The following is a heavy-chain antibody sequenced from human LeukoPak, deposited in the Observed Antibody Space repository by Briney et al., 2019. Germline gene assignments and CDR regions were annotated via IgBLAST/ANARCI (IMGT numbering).Heavy chain of an antibody. CDR2: ISAYNGNT. V-gene: IGHV1-18*04. CDR1: GYTFTSYG. D-gene: IGHD3-10*01. J-gene: IGHJ4*02. Sequence: ASVKVSCKASGYTFTSYGISRVRQAPGQGLEWMGWISAYNGNTNYAQKLQGRVTMTTDTSTSTAYMELRSLRSDDTAVYYCARDAMVRGTFDYWGQGTLVTVSS. CDR3: ARDAMVRGTFDY.